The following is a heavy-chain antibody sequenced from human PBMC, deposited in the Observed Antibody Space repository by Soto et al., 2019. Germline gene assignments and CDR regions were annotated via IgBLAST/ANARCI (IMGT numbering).Heavy chain of an antibody. J-gene: IGHJ4*02. CDR1: GFNFKKFA. Sequence: EVQLLESGGGVVQPGGSLRLSCVASGFNFKKFAMSWVRQAPGEGLEWVSGISCCGGSTSYADSVKGRFSIARGDSTNTLSLQMNKLRVEETAKCYCAKADGEQWLLNHLDKWGRGAL. CDR3: AKADGEQWLLNHLDK. V-gene: IGHV3-23*01. CDR2: ISCCGGST. D-gene: IGHD6-19*01.